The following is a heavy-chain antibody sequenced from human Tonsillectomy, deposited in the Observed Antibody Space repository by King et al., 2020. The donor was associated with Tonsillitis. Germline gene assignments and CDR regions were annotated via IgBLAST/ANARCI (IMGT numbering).Heavy chain of an antibody. J-gene: IGHJ3*02. CDR2: ISYDGSNK. CDR3: ATTPAPGYSSKEVAFDI. D-gene: IGHD6-19*01. CDR1: GFTFRDYG. V-gene: IGHV3-30*03. Sequence: VQLVESGGGVVLPGRSLRLSCAASGFTFRDYGMHWVRQAPGKGLECVAVISYDGSNKYYGDSVKGRFTISRDNSKNTLYLQMNSLRAEDTALYFCATTPAPGYSSKEVAFDIWGQGTMVTVSS.